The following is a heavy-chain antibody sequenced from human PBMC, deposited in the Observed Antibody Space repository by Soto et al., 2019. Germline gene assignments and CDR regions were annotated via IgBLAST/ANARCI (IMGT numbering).Heavy chain of an antibody. V-gene: IGHV4-59*01. J-gene: IGHJ4*02. D-gene: IGHD6-6*01. CDR3: ARARVGSSSAIPFDY. CDR2: IYYSGST. Sequence: SETLSLTCTVSGGSISSYYWSWIRQPPGKGLEWIGYIYYSGSTNYNPSLKSRVTISVDTSKNQFSLKLSSVTAADTAVYYCARARVGSSSAIPFDYWGQGTLVTVSS. CDR1: GGSISSYY.